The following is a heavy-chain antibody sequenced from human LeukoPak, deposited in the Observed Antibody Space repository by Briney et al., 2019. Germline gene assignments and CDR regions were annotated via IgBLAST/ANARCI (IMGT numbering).Heavy chain of an antibody. V-gene: IGHV1-46*01. J-gene: IGHJ6*03. CDR2: INPSGGST. CDR3: ARGRHDITMIVVVMTSVSYYLDV. Sequence: GASVKVSCKASGYTFTSYYMHWVRQAPGQGLEWMGIINPSGGSTSYAQKCQGRVTMTRDMSTSTVYMELSSLRSEDTAVYYCARGRHDITMIVVVMTSVSYYLDVWGKGTTVTVS. CDR1: GYTFTSYY. D-gene: IGHD3-22*01.